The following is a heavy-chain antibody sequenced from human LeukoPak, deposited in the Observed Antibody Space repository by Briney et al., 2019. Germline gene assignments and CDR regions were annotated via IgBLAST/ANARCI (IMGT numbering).Heavy chain of an antibody. D-gene: IGHD1-26*01. CDR2: MNPNSGNT. V-gene: IGHV1-8*01. CDR1: GYTFTSYD. J-gene: IGHJ4*02. CDR3: ARWALHYVGATTRGFDY. Sequence: GASVKVSCKASGYTFTSYDINWVRQATGHGLEWMGWMNPNSGNTGYAQKFQGRVTMTRNTSISTAYMELSSLRSEDTAVYYCARWALHYVGATTRGFDYWGQGTLVTVSS.